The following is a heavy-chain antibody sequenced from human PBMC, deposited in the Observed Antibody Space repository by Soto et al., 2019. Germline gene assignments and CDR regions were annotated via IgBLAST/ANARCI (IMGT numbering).Heavy chain of an antibody. CDR1: GFRFSDHS. CDR3: ARLPKGILVTA. V-gene: IGHV3-48*02. J-gene: IGHJ4*02. Sequence: LVESGGGLVHPGESLRLSCEGSGFRFSDHSMNWVRQAPGKGLQWISYISSNGDITYYADSVQGRFTVSRDNANNALFLQMKSLRDDGTATFYCARLPKGILVTAWGEGARVTVSS. D-gene: IGHD2-21*02. CDR2: ISSNGDIT.